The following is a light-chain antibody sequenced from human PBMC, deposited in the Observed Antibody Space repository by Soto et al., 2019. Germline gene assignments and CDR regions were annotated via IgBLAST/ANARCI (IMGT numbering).Light chain of an antibody. CDR3: QQYGSSPRFT. CDR2: GAS. V-gene: IGKV3-20*01. Sequence: EIVLTQSPGTLSLSPGERATLSCRASQSVSSSYLAWYQQKPGQAPRLLIYGASSRATGIPYRFSGSGSGTDFTPTISRLEPEDFAEYYCQQYGSSPRFTFGPGTKVDIK. CDR1: QSVSSSY. J-gene: IGKJ3*01.